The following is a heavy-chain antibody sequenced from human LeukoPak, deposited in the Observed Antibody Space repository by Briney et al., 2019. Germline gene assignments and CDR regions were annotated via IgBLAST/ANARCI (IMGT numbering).Heavy chain of an antibody. CDR3: ARDAREWELHRPRFDY. J-gene: IGHJ4*02. V-gene: IGHV3-48*04. D-gene: IGHD1-26*01. CDR1: GFTFSSYS. CDR2: ISSSSSTI. Sequence: PGGSLRLSCAASGFTFSSYSMNWVRQAPGKGLEWVSYISSSSSTIYYADSVKDRFTISRDNAKNSLYLQMNSLRAEDTAVYYCARDAREWELHRPRFDYWGQGTLVTVSS.